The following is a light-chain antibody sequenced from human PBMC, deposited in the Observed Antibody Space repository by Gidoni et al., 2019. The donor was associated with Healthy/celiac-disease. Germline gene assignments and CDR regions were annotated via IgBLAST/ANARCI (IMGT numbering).Light chain of an antibody. CDR2: GAS. CDR3: QQYGSSLMYT. J-gene: IGKJ2*01. CDR1: QSVSSSY. Sequence: VLTQSPGTLSLSPGERATLSCRASQSVSSSYLAWYQQKPGQAPRLLIYGASSRATGIPDRVSGSGSGTDFTLTISRLEPEDFAVYYCQQYGSSLMYTFGQGTKLEIK. V-gene: IGKV3-20*01.